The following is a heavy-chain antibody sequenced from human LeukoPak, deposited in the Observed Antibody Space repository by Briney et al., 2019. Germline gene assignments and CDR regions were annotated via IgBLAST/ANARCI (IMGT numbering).Heavy chain of an antibody. J-gene: IGHJ4*02. V-gene: IGHV3-30*03. Sequence: GGSLRLSCAASGFTFSSQGMRWVRQAPDKGLEWVAVISYDGSHKYYADSVKGRFTISRDNSGNTLYLQMNSLRTEDTAVYYCARGRTGIRRDNFDYWGQGTLVTVSS. CDR3: ARGRTGIRRDNFDY. D-gene: IGHD1-1*01. CDR1: GFTFSSQG. CDR2: ISYDGSHK.